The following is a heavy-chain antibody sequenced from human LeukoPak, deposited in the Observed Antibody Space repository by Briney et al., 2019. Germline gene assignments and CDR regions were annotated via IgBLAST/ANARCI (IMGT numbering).Heavy chain of an antibody. CDR3: ARSFGGVVVPDAFDI. J-gene: IGHJ3*02. CDR1: GYSFTSYW. V-gene: IGHV5-51*01. Sequence: GESLKISCRGSGYSFTSYWIGWVRQMPGKGLEWMGIICPGDSDTTYSPSFQGQVTISADKSISTAYLQWSSLKASDTAMYYCARSFGGVVVPDAFDIWGQGTMVTVSS. CDR2: ICPGDSDT. D-gene: IGHD3-16*02.